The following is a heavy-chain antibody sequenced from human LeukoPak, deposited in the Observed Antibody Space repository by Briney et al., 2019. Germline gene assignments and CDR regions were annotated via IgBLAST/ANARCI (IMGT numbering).Heavy chain of an antibody. V-gene: IGHV3-11*04. D-gene: IGHD6-6*01. CDR2: ISSRSTPI. CDR3: VRDDPNESSSG. Sequence: PGGSLRLSCAASGLTSSDYFMSWIRQAPGKGLEWVSYISSRSTPIFYADSVRGRFTVSRDNAKNSLYLQMNSLRAEDTAVYYCVRDDPNESSSGWGQGTMVTVSS. CDR1: GLTSSDYF. J-gene: IGHJ3*01.